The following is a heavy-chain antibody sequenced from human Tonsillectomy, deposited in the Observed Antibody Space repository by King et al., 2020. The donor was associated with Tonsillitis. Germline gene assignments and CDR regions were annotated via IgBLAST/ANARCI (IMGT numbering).Heavy chain of an antibody. CDR1: GGSISSYY. J-gene: IGHJ3*02. CDR2: IYYSGST. Sequence: QLQESGPGLVKPSETLSLTCTVSGGSISSYYWSWIRQPPGKGLEWIGYIYYSGSTNYNPSLKSRVTISVDTSKNQFSLKLSSVTAADTAVYYCARGLRFLEWLDAFDIWGQGTMVTVSS. V-gene: IGHV4-59*01. CDR3: ARGLRFLEWLDAFDI. D-gene: IGHD3-3*01.